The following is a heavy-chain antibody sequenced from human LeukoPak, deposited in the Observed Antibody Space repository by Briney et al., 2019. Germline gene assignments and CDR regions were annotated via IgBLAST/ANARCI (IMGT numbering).Heavy chain of an antibody. CDR2: INRNGGST. CDR3: ARDIIAARPRGGTSWFDP. J-gene: IGHJ5*02. Sequence: GGSLRLSCAASGFTFDDYGMSRVRQAPGKGLEWVSGINRNGGSTGYADSVKGRFTISRDNAKNSLYLQMNSLRAEDTALYYCARDIIAARPRGGTSWFDPWGQGTLVTVSS. D-gene: IGHD6-6*01. V-gene: IGHV3-20*04. CDR1: GFTFDDYG.